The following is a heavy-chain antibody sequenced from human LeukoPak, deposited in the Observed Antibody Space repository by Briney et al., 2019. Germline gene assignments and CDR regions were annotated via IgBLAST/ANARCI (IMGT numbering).Heavy chain of an antibody. V-gene: IGHV1-69*05. D-gene: IGHD3-9*01. CDR1: GGTFSSYA. CDR3: ARDSYDILTGYDKPNMDV. CDR2: IIPIFGTA. J-gene: IGHJ6*03. Sequence: ASVKVSCKASGGTFSSYAISWVRQAPGQGLEWMGGIIPIFGTANYAQKFQGRATVTTDESTSTDYMELSSLRSEDTAVYYCARDSYDILTGYDKPNMDVWGKGTTVTVSS.